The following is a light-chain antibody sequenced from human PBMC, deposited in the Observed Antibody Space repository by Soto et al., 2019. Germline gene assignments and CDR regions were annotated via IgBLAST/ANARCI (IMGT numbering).Light chain of an antibody. CDR3: QQYNNWPLT. Sequence: EIVMTQSPATLSVSPGERATLSCRASQSVSSNLAWYQQKPGQAPRLLIYGASTRATGIPARFSGSGSGTEFTLTISSLQSEDFAVYSCQQYNNWPLTFGVGTQVEIK. V-gene: IGKV3D-15*01. J-gene: IGKJ4*01. CDR2: GAS. CDR1: QSVSSN.